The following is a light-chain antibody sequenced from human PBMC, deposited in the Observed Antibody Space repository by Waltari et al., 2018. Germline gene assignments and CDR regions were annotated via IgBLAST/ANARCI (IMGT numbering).Light chain of an antibody. V-gene: IGKV2-30*01. CDR1: QSLEDSDGNTY. CDR3: MQGTQWSIT. J-gene: IGKJ5*01. Sequence: DPVMTQSPLSLPVTLGQPASISCRPSQSLEDSDGNTYLTWFQQRPGQSPRRLIFKVSNRDSGVPDRFSGSGSGTDFTLSISRVEAEDVGVYYCMQGTQWSITFGQGTRLEIK. CDR2: KVS.